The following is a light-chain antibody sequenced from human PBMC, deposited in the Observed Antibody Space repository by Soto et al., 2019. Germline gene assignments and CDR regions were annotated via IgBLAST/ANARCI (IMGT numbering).Light chain of an antibody. Sequence: EIVLTQSPGTLSLSPGERAALSCRASQSISSSNLAWYQQKAGQAPRLLIYATSSRAPGIPDRFSGSGSGTDFTLTISRLEPEDFAVYYCQQYATSPRTFGQGTKVDI. CDR3: QQYATSPRT. CDR2: ATS. V-gene: IGKV3-20*01. J-gene: IGKJ1*01. CDR1: QSISSSN.